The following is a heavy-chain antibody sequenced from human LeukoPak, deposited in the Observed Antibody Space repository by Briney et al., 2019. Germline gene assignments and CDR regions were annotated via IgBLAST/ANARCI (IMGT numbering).Heavy chain of an antibody. J-gene: IGHJ4*02. CDR2: ISSSSSYI. CDR3: ARYGPGSSYGGIDY. D-gene: IGHD3-10*01. CDR1: GFTFSSYS. V-gene: IGHV3-21*01. Sequence: SGGSLRLSCAASGFTFSSYSMNWVRQAPGKGLEWVSSISSSSSYIYYADSVKGRFTISRDNAKNSLYLQMSSLRAEDTAVYYCARYGPGSSYGGIDYWGQGTLVTVSS.